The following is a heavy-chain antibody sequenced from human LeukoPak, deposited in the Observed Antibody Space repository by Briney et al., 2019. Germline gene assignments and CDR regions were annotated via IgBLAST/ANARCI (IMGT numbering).Heavy chain of an antibody. Sequence: GGSLRLSCAASGFTFSTYAMSWVRQAPGKGLEWVSAISGSGGSTYYADSVSGRFTISRDNSKNTLYLQMNSLRAEDTAVYFCAKGRVSSNGWTFNDYWGQGTLVTVSS. J-gene: IGHJ4*02. CDR1: GFTFSTYA. CDR2: ISGSGGST. CDR3: AKGRVSSNGWTFNDY. V-gene: IGHV3-23*01. D-gene: IGHD3-22*01.